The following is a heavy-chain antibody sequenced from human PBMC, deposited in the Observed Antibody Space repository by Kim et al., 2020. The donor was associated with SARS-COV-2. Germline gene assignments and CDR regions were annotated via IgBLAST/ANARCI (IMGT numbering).Heavy chain of an antibody. J-gene: IGHJ4*02. CDR1: GYTFSGYY. CDR3: ASPSPDSSGWYEGYAY. D-gene: IGHD6-19*01. V-gene: IGHV1-46*01. Sequence: ASVKVSCKASGYTFSGYYMHWVRQAPGQGLEWMGLINPSGGSTNYAQKFQGRVTMTRDTSTSTVYMELSSLRSEDTALYYCASPSPDSSGWYEGYAYWGQGTLVTVSS. CDR2: INPSGGST.